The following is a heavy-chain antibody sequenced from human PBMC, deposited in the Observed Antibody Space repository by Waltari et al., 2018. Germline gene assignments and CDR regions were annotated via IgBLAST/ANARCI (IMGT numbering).Heavy chain of an antibody. Sequence: QVQLLQSGAEVKKPGSSVKVSCKASGGSCRNYAISWGRQAPGQGLVWMGGIIPLFGKTNYAQKFQGRLTITADESTTIAYMDLSSLRFEDTAVYYCARGSYSSSWFNLKAFHIWGQGTMVTVSS. CDR2: IIPLFGKT. J-gene: IGHJ3*02. CDR3: ARGSYSSSWFNLKAFHI. V-gene: IGHV1-69*01. D-gene: IGHD6-13*01. CDR1: GGSCRNYA.